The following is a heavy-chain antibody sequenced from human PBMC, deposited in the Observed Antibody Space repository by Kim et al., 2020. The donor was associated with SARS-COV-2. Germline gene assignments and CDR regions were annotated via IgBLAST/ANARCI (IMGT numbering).Heavy chain of an antibody. V-gene: IGHV4-39*07. D-gene: IGHD1-26*01. CDR3: ARDAAFGGWELLSDYYYYGMDV. CDR2: IYYSGST. CDR1: GGSISSSSYY. Sequence: ETLSLTCTVSGGSISSSSYYWGWIRQPPGKGLEWIGSIYYSGSTYYNPSLKSRVTISVDTSKNQFSLKLSSVTAADTAVYYCARDAAFGGWELLSDYYYYGMDVWGQGTTVTVSS. J-gene: IGHJ6*02.